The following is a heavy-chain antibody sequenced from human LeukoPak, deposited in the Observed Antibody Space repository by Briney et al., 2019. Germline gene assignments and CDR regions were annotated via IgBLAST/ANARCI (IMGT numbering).Heavy chain of an antibody. CDR3: ARGGTSYYYYGMDV. D-gene: IGHD2-2*01. CDR1: GGSISSYY. V-gene: IGHV4-59*01. CDR2: IYYSGST. J-gene: IGHJ6*02. Sequence: SETLSLTCTVSGGSISSYYWSWIRQPPGKGLEWIGYIYYSGSTNYNPPLKSRVTISVDTSKNQFSLKLSSVTAADTAVYYCARGGTSYYYYGMDVWGQGTTVTVSS.